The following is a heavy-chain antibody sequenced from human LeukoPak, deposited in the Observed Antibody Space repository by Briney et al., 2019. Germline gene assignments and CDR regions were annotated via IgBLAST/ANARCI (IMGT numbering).Heavy chain of an antibody. CDR2: ISYDGSNK. D-gene: IGHD1-26*01. CDR3: AKPFGDYYSEYNWFDP. V-gene: IGHV3-30*18. J-gene: IGHJ5*02. Sequence: GRSLRLSCAASGFTFSSDGMHWVRQAPGKGLEWVAVISYDGSNKYYADSVKGRFTISRDNSKNTLYLQMNSLRAEDTAVYYCAKPFGDYYSEYNWFDPWGQGTLVTVSS. CDR1: GFTFSSDG.